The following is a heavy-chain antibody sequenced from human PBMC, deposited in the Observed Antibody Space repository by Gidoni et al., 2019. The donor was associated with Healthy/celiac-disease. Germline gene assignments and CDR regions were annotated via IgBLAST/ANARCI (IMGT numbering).Heavy chain of an antibody. CDR2: IIPILGIA. CDR3: ARTDTHSGYDFLAFGGYYYYYGMDV. D-gene: IGHD5-12*01. J-gene: IGHJ6*02. Sequence: QVQLVQSGAEVKKPGSSVKVSCKASGGTFSSYALSWGRQAPGQGLEWMGRIIPILGIANYAQKFQGRVTITADKSTSTAYMELSSLRSEDTAVYYCARTDTHSGYDFLAFGGYYYYYGMDVWGQGTTVTVSS. CDR1: GGTFSSYA. V-gene: IGHV1-69*04.